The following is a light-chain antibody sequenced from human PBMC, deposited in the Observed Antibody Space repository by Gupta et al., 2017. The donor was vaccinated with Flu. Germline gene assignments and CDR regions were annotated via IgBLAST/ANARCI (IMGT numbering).Light chain of an antibody. V-gene: IGLV1-40*01. CDR1: RPNIGAGYD. Sequence: QSVPTQPPPVSGAAGQRVTISCTGSRPNIGAGYDVHWYQQLPGTAPKLLIYRNSNRPSGVPDRFSGSKSGTSASLAITGLQAEDEADYYCQSYDSSLSGSGVFGGGTKLTVL. CDR2: RNS. J-gene: IGLJ2*01. CDR3: QSYDSSLSGSGV.